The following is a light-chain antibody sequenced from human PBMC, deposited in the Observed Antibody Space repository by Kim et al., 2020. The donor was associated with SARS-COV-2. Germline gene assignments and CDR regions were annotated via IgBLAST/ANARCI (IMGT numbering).Light chain of an antibody. CDR1: SLRSYY. CDR3: NSRDSSGNHVV. CDR2: GKN. Sequence: LGQTVRITCQGDSLRSYYASWYQQKPGQAPVLVIYGKNNRPSGIPDRFSGSSSRNTASLTITGAQAEDEADYYCNSRDSSGNHVVFGGGTQLTVL. V-gene: IGLV3-19*01. J-gene: IGLJ2*01.